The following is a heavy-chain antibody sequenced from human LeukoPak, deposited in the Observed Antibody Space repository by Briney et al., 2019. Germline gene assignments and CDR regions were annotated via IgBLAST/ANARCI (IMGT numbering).Heavy chain of an antibody. CDR1: GGSMSSYF. CDR2: IDYSGNT. CDR3: ARDPRTPERCSSTSCYEDY. Sequence: SETLSLTCTVSGGSMSSYFWSWIRQPPGKGLEWIGNIDYSGNTGYNPSPKSRVTISVDTSMNQFSLRLTSVTAADTAVYYCARDPRTPERCSSTSCYEDYWGQGTLVTVSS. V-gene: IGHV4-59*01. D-gene: IGHD2-2*01. J-gene: IGHJ4*02.